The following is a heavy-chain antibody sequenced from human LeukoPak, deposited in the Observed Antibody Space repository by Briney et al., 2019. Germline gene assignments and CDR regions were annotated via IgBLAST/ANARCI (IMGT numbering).Heavy chain of an antibody. J-gene: IGHJ3*02. CDR1: GYSFTSYW. CDR3: ARQGVDTAMVNAFDI. V-gene: IGHV5-51*01. Sequence: GESLKISCKGSGYSFTSYWIGWVRQMPGKGLEWMGIIYPGDSDTRYSPSFQGQVTISADKSISTAYLQRSSLKASDTAMYYCARQGVDTAMVNAFDIWGQGTMVTVSS. CDR2: IYPGDSDT. D-gene: IGHD5-18*01.